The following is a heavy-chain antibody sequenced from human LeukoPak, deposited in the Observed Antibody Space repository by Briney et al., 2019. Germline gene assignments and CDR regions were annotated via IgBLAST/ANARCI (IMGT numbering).Heavy chain of an antibody. D-gene: IGHD3-16*01. J-gene: IGHJ4*02. CDR1: GFTFSNYW. CDR2: INERATII. V-gene: IGHV3-74*01. CDR3: VRDLILVWAPGDDFDH. Sequence: GGSLRLSCAASGFTFSNYWMHWVRQAPGKGLEWVSRINERATIIGYADSVKGRFTISRENARNTLYLQMNSLTAEDTAVYYCVRDLILVWAPGDDFDHWGQGTLVTVSS.